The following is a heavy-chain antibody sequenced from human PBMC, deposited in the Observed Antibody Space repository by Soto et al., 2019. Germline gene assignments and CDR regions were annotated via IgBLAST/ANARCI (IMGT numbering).Heavy chain of an antibody. Sequence: GGSLRLSCAASGFTFSSYAMHWVRQAPGKGLEWVAVISYDGSNKYYADSVKGRFTISRDNSKNTLYLQMNSLRAEDTAVYYCARDPPASYSSGWPGGYFDYWGQGTLVIVSS. V-gene: IGHV3-30-3*01. CDR1: GFTFSSYA. D-gene: IGHD6-19*01. J-gene: IGHJ4*02. CDR2: ISYDGSNK. CDR3: ARDPPASYSSGWPGGYFDY.